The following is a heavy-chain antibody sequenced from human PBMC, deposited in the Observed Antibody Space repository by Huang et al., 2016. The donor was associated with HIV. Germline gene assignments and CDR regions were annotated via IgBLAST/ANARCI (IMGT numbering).Heavy chain of an antibody. CDR3: TRDKGTSMGPFDY. V-gene: IGHV1-69*13. J-gene: IGHJ4*02. CDR2: IIPGFGTG. D-gene: IGHD5-18*01. Sequence: QVQLVQSGAEVKKPGSSVKVSCKASGGTFKNYAFSWVRQAPGQGLVWMGGIIPGFGTGNHAQKFQGRVTITADESTSTADMELSRLRSEDTAVYYCTRDKGTSMGPFDYWGQGTLVTVSS. CDR1: GGTFKNYA.